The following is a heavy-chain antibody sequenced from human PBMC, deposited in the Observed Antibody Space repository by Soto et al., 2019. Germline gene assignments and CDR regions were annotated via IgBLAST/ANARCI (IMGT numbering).Heavy chain of an antibody. CDR2: ISSSSSYI. D-gene: IGHD3-10*01. J-gene: IGHJ6*03. V-gene: IGHV3-21*01. CDR1: GFTFSSYS. CDR3: ARVKTYYYGSGSYSGYMDV. Sequence: GGSLRLSCVASGFTFSSYSMNWVRQAPGKGLEWVSSISSSSSYIDYADSGKGRFTISRDNAKNSLYLQMNSLRAADTAGYYCARVKTYYYGSGSYSGYMDVWGKGTTVTVSS.